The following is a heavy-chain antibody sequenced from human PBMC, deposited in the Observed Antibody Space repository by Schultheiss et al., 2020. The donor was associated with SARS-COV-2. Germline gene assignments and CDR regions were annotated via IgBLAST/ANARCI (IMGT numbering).Heavy chain of an antibody. J-gene: IGHJ4*02. V-gene: IGHV4-31*03. CDR2: IYYSGST. Sequence: TLSLTCTVSGGSISSGGYYWSWIRQHPGKGLEWIGYIYYSGSTYYNPSLKSRVTISVDTSKNQFSLKLSSVTAADTAVYYCARITANDYGDYGGAYYFDYWGQGTLVTVSS. CDR3: ARITANDYGDYGGAYYFDY. D-gene: IGHD4-17*01. CDR1: GGSISSGGYY.